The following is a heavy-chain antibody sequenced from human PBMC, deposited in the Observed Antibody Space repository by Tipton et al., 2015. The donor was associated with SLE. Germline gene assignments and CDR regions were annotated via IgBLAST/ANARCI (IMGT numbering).Heavy chain of an antibody. CDR3: ARARGDGAFRALDI. D-gene: IGHD5-24*01. CDR2: LNHSGIT. V-gene: IGHV4-34*01. Sequence: TLSLTCAVYGGSFSGYYWSWIRPPPGKGLEWIGELNHSGITNYNPSLKSRVTISVDTSKHQFSLKLSSVTAAVTAVYYCARARGDGAFRALDIWGQGTMVTVSA. J-gene: IGHJ3*02. CDR1: GGSFSGYY.